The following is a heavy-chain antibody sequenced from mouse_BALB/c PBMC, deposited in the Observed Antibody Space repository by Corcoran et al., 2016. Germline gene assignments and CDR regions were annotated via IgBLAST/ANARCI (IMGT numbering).Heavy chain of an antibody. J-gene: IGHJ4*01. CDR2: IYPRDGST. D-gene: IGHD4-1*01. CDR1: GYTFTSYY. CDR3: PLTGTNYAMDY. V-gene: IGHV1S12*01. Sequence: QVQLQQSGPELVKPGASVKISCKASGYTFTSYYIHGVKQRPGQGLEWIGYIYPRDGSTNYNEKFKGKATLTADTSSSTAYMQLSSLTSEDSAVYFCPLTGTNYAMDYWGQGTSVTVSS.